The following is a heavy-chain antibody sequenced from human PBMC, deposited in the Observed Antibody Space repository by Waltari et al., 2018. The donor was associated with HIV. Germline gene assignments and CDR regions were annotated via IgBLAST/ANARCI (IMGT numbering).Heavy chain of an antibody. J-gene: IGHJ6*02. D-gene: IGHD3-22*01. V-gene: IGHV1-69*01. Sequence: QVQLVQSGAEVKKPGSSVKVSCKASGGTFSSYAISWVRQAPGHGLEWMGGIIPIFGTANYAQKFQGRVTITADESTSTAYMELSSLRSEDTAVYYCARDQQRVRGYYYDSSGQRNGGYYYYGMDVWGQGTTVTVSS. CDR2: IIPIFGTA. CDR3: ARDQQRVRGYYYDSSGQRNGGYYYYGMDV. CDR1: GGTFSSYA.